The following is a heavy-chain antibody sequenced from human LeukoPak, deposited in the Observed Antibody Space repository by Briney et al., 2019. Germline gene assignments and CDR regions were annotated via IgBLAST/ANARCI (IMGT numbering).Heavy chain of an antibody. D-gene: IGHD2-2*01. J-gene: IGHJ4*02. Sequence: PSETLSLTCTVSGGSISSGGYYWSWIRQPPGKGLEWIGEINHSGSTNYNPSLKSRVTISVDTSKNQFSLKLSSVTAADTAVYYCARHSENVVVVPASFDYWGQGTLVTVSS. CDR2: INHSGST. CDR3: ARHSENVVVVPASFDY. V-gene: IGHV4-39*01. CDR1: GGSISSGGYY.